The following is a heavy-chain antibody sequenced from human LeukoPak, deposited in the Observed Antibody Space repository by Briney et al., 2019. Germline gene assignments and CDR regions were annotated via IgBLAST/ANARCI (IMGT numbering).Heavy chain of an antibody. J-gene: IGHJ4*02. CDR2: IIPIFGTA. CDR1: GGTFSSYA. D-gene: IGHD2-15*01. V-gene: IGHV1-69*06. Sequence: GASVKVSCKASGGTFSSYAISWVRQAPGQGLEWMGGIIPIFGTANYAQKFQGRVTITADKSTSTAYMELSSLRSEDTAVYYCARRSLSRYCSGGSCYGTYYFDYWGQGTLVTVSS. CDR3: ARRSLSRYCSGGSCYGTYYFDY.